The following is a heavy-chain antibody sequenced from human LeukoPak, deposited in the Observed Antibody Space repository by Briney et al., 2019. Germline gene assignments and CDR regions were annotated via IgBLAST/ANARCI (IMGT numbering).Heavy chain of an antibody. D-gene: IGHD3-10*01. CDR2: ISGSDDST. J-gene: IGHJ6*03. CDR3: ARDRPPDSYYGSGSPRNYMDV. Sequence: GGSLRLSCAASGFTFSTYAMSWVRQAPGKGLEWVSAISGSDDSTYYADSVKGRFTISRDNSNNTLFLQMNSLRAEDTAVYYCARDRPPDSYYGSGSPRNYMDVWGKGTTVTISS. V-gene: IGHV3-23*01. CDR1: GFTFSTYA.